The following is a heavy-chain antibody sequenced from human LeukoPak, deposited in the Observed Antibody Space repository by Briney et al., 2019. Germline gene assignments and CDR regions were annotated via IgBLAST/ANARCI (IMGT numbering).Heavy chain of an antibody. CDR2: FDPEDGET. V-gene: IGHV1-24*01. CDR3: ATAARGSPREPYYYGMDV. D-gene: IGHD1-14*01. Sequence: GASVKVSCKVSGYTLTELSMHWVRQAPGKGLEWMGGFDPEDGETIYAQKFQGRVTMTEDTSTDTAYMELSSLRSEDTAVYYCATAARGSPREPYYYGMDVWGQGTTVTVSS. J-gene: IGHJ6*02. CDR1: GYTLTELS.